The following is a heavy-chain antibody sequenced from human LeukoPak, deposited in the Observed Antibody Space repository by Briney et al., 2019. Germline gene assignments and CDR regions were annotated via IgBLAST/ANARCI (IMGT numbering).Heavy chain of an antibody. D-gene: IGHD4/OR15-4a*01. J-gene: IGHJ4*02. V-gene: IGHV3-23*01. CDR1: GFTFSNHA. CDR2: INISGGST. Sequence: PGGSLRLSCAASGFTFSNHAMSWVRQAQEKGLEWVSTINISGGSTFYADSAQGRFTISRDNSKNTLYRQRTSLRAEDTAVYYCAKGESKDYLNYIDYVNYFDHWGGGGVVTVPS. CDR3: AKGESKDYLNYIDYVNYFDH.